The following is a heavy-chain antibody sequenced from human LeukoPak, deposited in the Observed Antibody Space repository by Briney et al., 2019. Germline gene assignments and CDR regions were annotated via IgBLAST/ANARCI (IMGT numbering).Heavy chain of an antibody. Sequence: ASVKVSCKVSGYTLTELSMHWVRQAPGKGLEWMGGFDPEDGETIYAQKFQGRVTMTEDTSTDTAYMELSSLRSEDTAVYYCATRVVVAARVYYYGMDVWGQGTTVTVSS. CDR3: ATRVVVAARVYYYGMDV. J-gene: IGHJ6*02. V-gene: IGHV1-24*01. D-gene: IGHD2-15*01. CDR1: GYTLTELS. CDR2: FDPEDGET.